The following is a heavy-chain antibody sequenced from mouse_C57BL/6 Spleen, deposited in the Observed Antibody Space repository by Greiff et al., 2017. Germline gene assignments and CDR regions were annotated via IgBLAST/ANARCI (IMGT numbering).Heavy chain of an antibody. CDR2: INPNNGGT. CDR3: AWELGRAY. Sequence: EVQLQQSGPELVKPGASVKISCKASGYTFTDYYMNWVKQSPGKSLEWIGDINPNNGGTSYNQKFKGKATLTVDKSSSTAYMELRSLTSEDSAVYYRAWELGRAYWGQGTLVTVSA. CDR1: GYTFTDYY. D-gene: IGHD4-1*01. J-gene: IGHJ3*01. V-gene: IGHV1-26*01.